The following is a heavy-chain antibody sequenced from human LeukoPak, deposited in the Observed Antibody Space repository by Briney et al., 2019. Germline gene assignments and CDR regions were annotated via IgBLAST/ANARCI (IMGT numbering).Heavy chain of an antibody. D-gene: IGHD4-17*01. CDR1: GFTVSSNY. CDR2: IYSGGST. CDR3: AREDYGDYGGYDY. V-gene: IGHV3-66*01. Sequence: PGGSLRLSCAASGFTVSSNYMSWVRQAPGKGLEWVSVIYSGGSTYYADSVKGRFTISRDNSKNSLYLQMNSLRAEDTAVYYCAREDYGDYGGYDYWGQGTLVTVSS. J-gene: IGHJ4*02.